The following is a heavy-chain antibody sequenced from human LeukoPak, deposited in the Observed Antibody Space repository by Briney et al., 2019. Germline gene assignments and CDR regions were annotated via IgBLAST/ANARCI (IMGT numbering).Heavy chain of an antibody. CDR1: GFTFSSYG. V-gene: IGHV3-7*01. CDR2: INDDGSIQ. J-gene: IGHJ4*02. D-gene: IGHD6-19*01. Sequence: QPGGSLRLSCVASGFTFSSYGMTWVRQAPGKGLEWVSNINDDGSIQYYLDSVRGRFTISRDNAKTSVYLQLNSLRADDTAVYYCARDVWTGVAVSDYWGQGTLVTVSS. CDR3: ARDVWTGVAVSDY.